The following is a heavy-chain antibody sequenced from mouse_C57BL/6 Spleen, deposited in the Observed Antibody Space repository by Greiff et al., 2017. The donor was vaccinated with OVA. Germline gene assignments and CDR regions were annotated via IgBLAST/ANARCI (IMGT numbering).Heavy chain of an antibody. J-gene: IGHJ2*01. D-gene: IGHD2-1*01. Sequence: DVKLVESGGDLVKPGGSLKLSCAASGFTFSSYGMSWVRQTPDKRLEWVATISSGGSYTYYPDSVKGRFTISRDNAKNTLYLQMSSLKSEDTAMYYCARQTMVTFDYWGQGTTLTVSS. V-gene: IGHV5-6*02. CDR3: ARQTMVTFDY. CDR2: ISSGGSYT. CDR1: GFTFSSYG.